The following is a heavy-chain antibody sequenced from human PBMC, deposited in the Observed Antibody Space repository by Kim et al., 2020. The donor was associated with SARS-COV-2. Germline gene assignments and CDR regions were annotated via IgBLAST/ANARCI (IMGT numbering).Heavy chain of an antibody. D-gene: IGHD2-8*02. CDR1: GGSISSSSYY. J-gene: IGHJ4*02. CDR3: ARHVPHGPTLVFDY. CDR2: IYYSGST. Sequence: SETLSLTCTVSGGSISSSSYYWGWIRQPPGKGLEWIGSIYYSGSTYYNPSLKSRVTISVDTSKNQFSLKLSSVTAADTAVYYCARHVPHGPTLVFDYWGQGTLVTVSS. V-gene: IGHV4-39*01.